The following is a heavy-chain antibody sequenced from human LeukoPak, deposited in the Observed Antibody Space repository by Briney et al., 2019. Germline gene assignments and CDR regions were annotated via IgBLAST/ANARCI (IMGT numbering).Heavy chain of an antibody. J-gene: IGHJ3*01. Sequence: GGSLRLSCAASGFSFSDYAMHWVRQAPGKGLEWVAVISYDGDNKHYTDSVKGRFTISRDNSKNSLFLQMNSLRAEDTAVYYCARDREMATRLHDAFDFWGQGTMVTVSS. CDR3: ARDREMATRLHDAFDF. V-gene: IGHV3-30*04. CDR2: ISYDGDNK. CDR1: GFSFSDYA. D-gene: IGHD5-24*01.